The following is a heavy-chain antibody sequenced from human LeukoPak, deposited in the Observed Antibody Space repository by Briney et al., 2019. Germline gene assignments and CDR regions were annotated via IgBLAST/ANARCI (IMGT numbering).Heavy chain of an antibody. J-gene: IGHJ3*02. CDR3: AKDRGRYGDYAFDI. D-gene: IGHD4-17*01. CDR2: IYSGGST. V-gene: IGHV3-53*05. CDR1: GFTVSNSY. Sequence: PGGSLRLSCAASGFTVSNSYMSWVRQAPGKGLEWVSVIYSGGSTYYADSVKGRFTISRDNSKNTLYLQMNSLRAEDTAVYYCAKDRGRYGDYAFDIWGQGTMVTVSS.